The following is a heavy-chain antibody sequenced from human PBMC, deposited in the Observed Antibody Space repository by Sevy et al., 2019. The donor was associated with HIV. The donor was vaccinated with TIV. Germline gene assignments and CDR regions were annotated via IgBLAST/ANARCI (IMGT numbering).Heavy chain of an antibody. J-gene: IGHJ4*02. Sequence: SETLSLTCNVSGDSISDYYWSWIRQSPWKGLEWIGYISQSGSTNHNPSLKRRVTLSADTSKNQISLKLTFVTAADTAVYYCARGKVLTDYWGQGTLVTVSS. V-gene: IGHV4-59*01. CDR1: GDSISDYY. CDR2: ISQSGST. CDR3: ARGKVLTDY.